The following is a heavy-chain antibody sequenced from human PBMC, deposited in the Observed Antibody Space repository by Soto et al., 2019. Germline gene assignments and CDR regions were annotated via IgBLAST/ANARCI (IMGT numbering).Heavy chain of an antibody. CDR1: GFTFSSYD. D-gene: IGHD6-19*01. Sequence: EVQLVESGGGLVQPGGSLRLSCAASGFTFSSYDMHWVRQATGKGLEWVSAIGTAGDTYYPGSVKGRFTLSRENAKNSLYLQMSSLRAGDTAVYYCARLSIAVAGTSWYFDLWGRGTLVTVSS. CDR2: IGTAGDT. J-gene: IGHJ2*01. CDR3: ARLSIAVAGTSWYFDL. V-gene: IGHV3-13*04.